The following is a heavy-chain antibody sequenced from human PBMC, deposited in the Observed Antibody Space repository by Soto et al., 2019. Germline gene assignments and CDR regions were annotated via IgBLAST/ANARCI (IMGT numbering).Heavy chain of an antibody. Sequence: ASVKVSCKASGYTFTGYYMHWVRQAPGQGLEWMGWINPNSGGTNYAQKFQGRVTMTRDTSISTAYMELSRLRSDDTAVYYCAREPPCGYSGYDLYYYYGMDVWG. V-gene: IGHV1-2*02. J-gene: IGHJ6*02. CDR1: GYTFTGYY. CDR2: INPNSGGT. CDR3: AREPPCGYSGYDLYYYYGMDV. D-gene: IGHD5-12*01.